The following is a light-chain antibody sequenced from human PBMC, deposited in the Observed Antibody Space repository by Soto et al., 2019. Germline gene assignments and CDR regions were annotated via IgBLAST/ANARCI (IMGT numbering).Light chain of an antibody. V-gene: IGLV1-40*01. CDR3: QSYYSSLRGPYV. CDR2: GNS. CDR1: SSNIGAGYD. J-gene: IGLJ1*01. Sequence: QSVLTQPPSVSGAPGQRVTISCTGSSSNIGAGYDVHWYQQLPGTAPKLLLYGNSNRPSGVPDRFSGCKSGTSASLAITGVQAADEADYYCQSYYSSLRGPYVFGAGTKVTVL.